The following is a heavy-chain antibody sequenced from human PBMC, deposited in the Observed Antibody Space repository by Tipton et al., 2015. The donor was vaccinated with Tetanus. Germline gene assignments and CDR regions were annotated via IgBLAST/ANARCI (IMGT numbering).Heavy chain of an antibody. CDR3: ARILRNGRGDPFDY. CDR1: GGSISTSSYF. J-gene: IGHJ4*02. CDR2: VYYSGST. V-gene: IGHV4-39*01. Sequence: LRLSCTVSGGSISTSSYFWGWIRQPPGRGLEWIGTVYYSGSTYYNPSLESRVTISVDTSKNQFSLKLSSVTAAGTAVYYCARILRNGRGDPFDYWGQGALVTVSS. D-gene: IGHD3-10*02.